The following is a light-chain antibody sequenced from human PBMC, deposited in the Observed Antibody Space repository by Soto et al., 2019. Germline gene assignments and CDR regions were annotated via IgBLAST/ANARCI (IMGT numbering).Light chain of an antibody. J-gene: IGKJ2*03. CDR3: QQSYSTCS. CDR2: AAS. CDR1: QSISSY. V-gene: IGKV1-39*01. Sequence: DIQMTQSPSSLSASVGDRVTITCRASQSISSYLNWYQHKPGKAPKLLISAASSLQSGVPSRFSGSGSGTDFTLTISSLQPEDFATYYCQQSYSTCSFGQGTKVDIK.